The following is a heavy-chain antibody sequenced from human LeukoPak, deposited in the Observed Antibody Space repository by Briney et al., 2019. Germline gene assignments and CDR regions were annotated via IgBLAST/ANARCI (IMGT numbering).Heavy chain of an antibody. D-gene: IGHD3-22*01. Sequence: PSETLSLTCTVSRASISSYYWSWIRQPPGKGLEWIGYIYYSGSADYNPSLKSRVTISVDTSKNQFSLKLSSVTAADTAVYYCARANYYDSSYYFDYWGQGTLVTVSS. CDR3: ARANYYDSSYYFDY. CDR1: RASISSYY. CDR2: IYYSGSA. V-gene: IGHV4-59*01. J-gene: IGHJ4*02.